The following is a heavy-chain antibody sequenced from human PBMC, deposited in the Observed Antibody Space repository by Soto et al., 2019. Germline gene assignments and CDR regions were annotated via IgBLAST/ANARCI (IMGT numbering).Heavy chain of an antibody. Sequence: GESLKISCAASGFTFSSYSMNWVRQAPGKGLEWVSSISSSSSYIYYADSVKGRFTISRDNAKNSLYLQMNSLRAEDTAVYYCAKTKDHDFWSGYYAFDIWGQGTMVTVSS. D-gene: IGHD3-3*01. CDR1: GFTFSSYS. J-gene: IGHJ3*02. V-gene: IGHV3-21*01. CDR2: ISSSSSYI. CDR3: AKTKDHDFWSGYYAFDI.